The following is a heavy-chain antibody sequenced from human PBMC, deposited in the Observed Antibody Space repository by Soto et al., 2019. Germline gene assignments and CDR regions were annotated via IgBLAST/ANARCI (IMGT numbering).Heavy chain of an antibody. CDR2: IDPSGGSP. CDR1: GYTFTNYY. J-gene: IGHJ4*02. Sequence: QVQLVQSGAEVKKPGASVKVSCKASGYTFTNYYIHWVRQAPGQGLEWMGIIDPSGGSPTNAQKFQGRVSMTRDTSASTVYMQLSSLRSDDTAVYFCTRDTPRARWYFDYWGQGTLVTVSS. D-gene: IGHD6-13*01. V-gene: IGHV1-46*03. CDR3: TRDTPRARWYFDY.